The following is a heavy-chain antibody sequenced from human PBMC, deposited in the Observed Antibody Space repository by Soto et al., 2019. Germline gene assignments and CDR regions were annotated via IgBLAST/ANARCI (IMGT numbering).Heavy chain of an antibody. CDR1: GGTFSSYA. D-gene: IGHD6-6*01. V-gene: IGHV1-69*12. J-gene: IGHJ6*02. CDR3: ARRASSSSESYYYYGMDV. CDR2: IIPIFGTA. Sequence: QVQLVQSGAEVKKPGSSVKVSCKASGGTFSSYAISWVRQAPGQGLEWMGGIIPIFGTANYAQKFQGRVTSTADESTRTAYMELSSLRSEDTAVYYCARRASSSSESYYYYGMDVWGQGTTVTVSS.